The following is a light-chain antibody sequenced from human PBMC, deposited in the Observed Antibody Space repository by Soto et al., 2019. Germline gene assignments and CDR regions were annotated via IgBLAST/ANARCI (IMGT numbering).Light chain of an antibody. CDR2: GAS. V-gene: IGKV3-20*01. J-gene: IGKJ1*01. Sequence: EVVLTQSPGTLSLSQGERATLSCRASQSVSSSYLAWYQQKPGQAPMLLIFGASSRATGIPDRFSGSGSVTYFTLTISRLEPEDFAVYYCQQFRTFGQGTKV. CDR3: QQFRT. CDR1: QSVSSSY.